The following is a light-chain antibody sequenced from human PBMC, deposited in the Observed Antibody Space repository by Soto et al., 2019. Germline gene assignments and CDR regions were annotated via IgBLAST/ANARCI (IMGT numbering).Light chain of an antibody. J-gene: IGLJ1*01. Sequence: QSVLTQPASVSGSPGQSITISCTGTSSDVGAYDYVSWYQQYPGKAPKLMIYDVTDRPSGVSDRFFGSKSGNTASLTISGLPAEDEADYYCSSYTSGSTPYVFGTGTKVTVL. V-gene: IGLV2-14*03. CDR2: DVT. CDR3: SSYTSGSTPYV. CDR1: SSDVGAYDY.